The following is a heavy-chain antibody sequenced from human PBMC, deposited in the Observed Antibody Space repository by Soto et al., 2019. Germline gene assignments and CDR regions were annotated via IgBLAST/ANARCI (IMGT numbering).Heavy chain of an antibody. CDR3: ARLNGYCVSTNCHGYYGMDV. D-gene: IGHD2-2*03. V-gene: IGHV4-39*01. CDR1: GSSVASNSYS. CDR2: IFSSENT. J-gene: IGHJ6*02. Sequence: PADTLSLTCTVAGSSVASNSYSCGCIGKSAVTVLEWIGTIFSSENTYYNPSLLSRVTISVDTSKNEFSLRLSSVTAADTAVYYCARLNGYCVSTNCHGYYGMDVWGQGTTVTVSS.